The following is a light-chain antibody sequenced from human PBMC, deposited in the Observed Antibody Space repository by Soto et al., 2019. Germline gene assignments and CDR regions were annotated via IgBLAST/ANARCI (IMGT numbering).Light chain of an antibody. J-gene: IGKJ4*01. CDR2: DAS. CDR3: QQYDKLPLT. Sequence: DIQMTQSPSSLSASVGDRVTITCQASQDISNYLNWYQQKPGKAPKLLIYDASNLETGVPSRFSGCGSGTDFTFTISSLQPEDIATYYWQQYDKLPLTFGGGTKVEIK. V-gene: IGKV1-33*01. CDR1: QDISNY.